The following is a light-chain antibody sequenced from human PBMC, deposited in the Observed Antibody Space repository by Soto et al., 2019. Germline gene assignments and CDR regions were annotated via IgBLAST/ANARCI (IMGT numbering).Light chain of an antibody. V-gene: IGLV6-57*02. CDR3: QFYDGSNHVV. J-gene: IGLJ2*01. Sequence: NFMLTQPHSVSASPGKTVTISCTGSSGSIASNYVQWYQQRPGSVPTTVIYEDNQRPSGVPDRFSGSIDSSSNSASLTISGLKPEDEADYYCQFYDGSNHVVFGGGTKVTVL. CDR2: EDN. CDR1: SGSIASNY.